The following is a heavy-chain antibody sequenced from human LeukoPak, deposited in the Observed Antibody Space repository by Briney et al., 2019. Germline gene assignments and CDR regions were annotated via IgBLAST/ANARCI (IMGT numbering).Heavy chain of an antibody. D-gene: IGHD3-10*01. J-gene: IGHJ3*02. V-gene: IGHV4-39*02. CDR2: IYYSGST. Sequence: SETLSLTXTVSGGSISSSSYYWGWIRQPPGKGLEWIWSIYYSGSTYYNPSLKRRVTISVDTSKNQSSLKLSSVTAADTAVYYCARDLRRITMVRGVIPNAFAFDIWGQGKTVTVSS. CDR1: GGSISSSSYY. CDR3: ARDLRRITMVRGVIPNAFAFDI.